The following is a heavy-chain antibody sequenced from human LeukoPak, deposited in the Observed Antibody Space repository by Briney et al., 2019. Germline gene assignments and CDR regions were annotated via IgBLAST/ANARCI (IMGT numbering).Heavy chain of an antibody. CDR2: IYYSGST. CDR3: ARIESATGAFDI. V-gene: IGHV4-59*01. Sequence: PSETLSLTCTVPGGSISSYYWSWIRQPPGKGLKWIGYIYYSGSTNYNPSLKSRVTISVDTSKNQFSLKLSSVTAADTAVYYCARIESATGAFDIWGQGTMVTVSS. CDR1: GGSISSYY. D-gene: IGHD3-3*01. J-gene: IGHJ3*02.